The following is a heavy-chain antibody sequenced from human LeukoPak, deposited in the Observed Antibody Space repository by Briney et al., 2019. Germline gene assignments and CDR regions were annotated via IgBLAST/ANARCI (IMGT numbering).Heavy chain of an antibody. CDR1: GYTFTGYY. Sequence: ASVKVSCKASGYTFTGYYMHWVRQAPGQGLEWMGWINPNSGGTNYAQKFQGRVTMTRDTSISTAYMELSRLRSDDTAVYYCARDEGSSSWYHWFDPWGQGTLVTVSS. J-gene: IGHJ5*02. V-gene: IGHV1-2*02. CDR2: INPNSGGT. D-gene: IGHD6-13*01. CDR3: ARDEGSSSWYHWFDP.